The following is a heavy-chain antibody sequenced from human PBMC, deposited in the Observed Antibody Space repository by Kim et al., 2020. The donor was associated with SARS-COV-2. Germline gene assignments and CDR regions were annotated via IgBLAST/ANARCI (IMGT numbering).Heavy chain of an antibody. J-gene: IGHJ4*02. CDR1: GFSFSTYS. Sequence: GGSLRLSCAASGFSFSTYSMSWGRQAPGKGLEWVASIDSSGDRIYYADSVRGRFTTSRDNTRNSLYLQMNSLRAEDTALYYCTRLLNGHFDYWGQGALVTVSS. CDR2: IDSSGDRI. V-gene: IGHV3-21*01. D-gene: IGHD2-8*01. CDR3: TRLLNGHFDY.